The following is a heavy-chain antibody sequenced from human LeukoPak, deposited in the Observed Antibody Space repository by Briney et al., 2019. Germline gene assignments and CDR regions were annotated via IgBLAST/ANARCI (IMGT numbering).Heavy chain of an antibody. D-gene: IGHD3-10*01. CDR2: IWYDGSNK. J-gene: IGHJ6*02. CDR1: GFTFSSYG. Sequence: GGSLRLSCAASGFTFSSYGMHWVRQAPGKGLEWVAVIWYDGSNKYYADSVKGRFTISRDNSKNTLYLQMNSLRAEDTAVYYCARARPVLRGVIYYYYGMDVWGQGTAVTVSS. CDR3: ARARPVLRGVIYYYYGMDV. V-gene: IGHV3-33*01.